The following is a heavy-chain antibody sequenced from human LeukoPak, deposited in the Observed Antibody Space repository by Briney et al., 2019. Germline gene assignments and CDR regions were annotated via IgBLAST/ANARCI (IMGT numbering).Heavy chain of an antibody. Sequence: GGSLRLSCAASGFTFSSYGMHWVRQAPGKGLEWVAVISYDGSNKYYADSVKGRFTISRDNSKNTLYLQMNSLRAEDTAVYSCAKGGSSIAAAGWGQGTLVTVSS. D-gene: IGHD6-13*01. J-gene: IGHJ4*02. V-gene: IGHV3-30*18. CDR3: AKGGSSIAAAG. CDR2: ISYDGSNK. CDR1: GFTFSSYG.